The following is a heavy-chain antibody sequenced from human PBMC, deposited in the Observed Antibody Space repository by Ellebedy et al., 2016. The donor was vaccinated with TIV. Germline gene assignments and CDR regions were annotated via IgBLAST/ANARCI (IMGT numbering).Heavy chain of an antibody. Sequence: PGGSLRLSCAASGFTFSSYGMHWVRQAPGKGLEWVAVISYDESTKYYVDSVKGRFTISRDNSKNTLYLQMNSLSAEDTAIYYCAKELVHAIHGFDIWGQGTMVSVSS. D-gene: IGHD2-8*02. CDR2: ISYDESTK. V-gene: IGHV3-30*18. J-gene: IGHJ3*02. CDR1: GFTFSSYG. CDR3: AKELVHAIHGFDI.